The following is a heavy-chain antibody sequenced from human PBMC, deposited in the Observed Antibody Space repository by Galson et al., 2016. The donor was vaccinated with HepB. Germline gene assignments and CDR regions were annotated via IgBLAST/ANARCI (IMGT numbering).Heavy chain of an antibody. D-gene: IGHD3-10*01. CDR2: ISYDGSDD. V-gene: IGHV3-30*04. Sequence: SLRLSCAASGFSFSSYAMHWVRQAPGKGLEWVTVISYDGSDDDYADSVKGRFTISRDNSKKTLYLQMNSLKPEDTAVYYCARGVRGVTYYYYYGLDVWGQGTTVTVSS. CDR3: ARGVRGVTYYYYYGLDV. CDR1: GFSFSSYA. J-gene: IGHJ6*02.